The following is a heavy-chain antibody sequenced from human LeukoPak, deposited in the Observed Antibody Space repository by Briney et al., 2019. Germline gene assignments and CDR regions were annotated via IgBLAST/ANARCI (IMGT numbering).Heavy chain of an antibody. CDR1: GFTFSDYY. J-gene: IGHJ6*03. D-gene: IGHD3-3*01. V-gene: IGHV3-11*04. CDR3: ASGWSSYYNYYYYMDV. CDR2: ISSSGSTI. Sequence: GGSLRLSCAASGFTFSDYYMSWIRQAPGKGLEWVSYISSSGSTIYYADSVKGRFTISRDNAKNSLYLQMNSLRAEDTAVYYCASGWSSYYNYYYYMDVWGKGTTVTVSS.